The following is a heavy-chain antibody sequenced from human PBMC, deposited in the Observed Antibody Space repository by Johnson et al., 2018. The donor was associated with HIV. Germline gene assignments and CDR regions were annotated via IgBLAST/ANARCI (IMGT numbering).Heavy chain of an antibody. J-gene: IGHJ3*02. Sequence: QVQLVESGGGLVQPGRSLRLSCAASGFTFSSYTMHWVRQAPGKGLEWVAVISYDGSNKYYGDSVKGRFTISRDNPKNSLYLQMNSLRVEDTAVYYCAREGRGAPHDAFDIWGQGTMVTVSS. CDR2: ISYDGSNK. CDR3: AREGRGAPHDAFDI. D-gene: IGHD2-15*01. CDR1: GFTFSSYT. V-gene: IGHV3-30-3*01.